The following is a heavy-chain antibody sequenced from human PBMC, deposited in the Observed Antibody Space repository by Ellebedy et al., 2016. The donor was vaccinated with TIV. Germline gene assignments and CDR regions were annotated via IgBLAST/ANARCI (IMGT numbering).Heavy chain of an antibody. D-gene: IGHD4-23*01. CDR3: ARRKGTTVVTNDAFDI. J-gene: IGHJ3*02. CDR1: GSSFTSYW. V-gene: IGHV5-51*01. Sequence: GGSLRLSCKGSGSSFTSYWIGWVRQMPGKGLEWMGIIYPGDSDTRYSPSFQGQVTISADKSISTAYLQWSSLKASDTAMYYCARRKGTTVVTNDAFDIWGQGTMVTVSS. CDR2: IYPGDSDT.